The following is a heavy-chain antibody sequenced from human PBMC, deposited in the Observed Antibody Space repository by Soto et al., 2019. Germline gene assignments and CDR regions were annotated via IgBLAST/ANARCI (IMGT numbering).Heavy chain of an antibody. CDR2: VYWHDDK. CDR3: AHSHFEILTGPFDS. J-gene: IGHJ5*01. V-gene: IGHV2-5*01. Sequence: QITLKESGPSLVKPTQTLTLTCTFSGFSLTNTGVTVGWIRQPPGKALDWLALVYWHDDKRYNPSPRNRLTIAKDTSKNRVVLTLANVGPVDTATYSFAHSHFEILTGPFDSLGRGTLVTVSS. D-gene: IGHD3-9*01. CDR1: GFSLTNTGVT.